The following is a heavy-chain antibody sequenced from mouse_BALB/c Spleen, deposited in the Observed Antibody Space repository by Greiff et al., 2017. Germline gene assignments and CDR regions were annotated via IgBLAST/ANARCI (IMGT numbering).Heavy chain of an antibody. V-gene: IGHV4-1*02. Sequence: EVQGVESGGGLVQPGGSLKLSCAASGFDFSRYWMSWVRQAPGKGLEWIGEINPDSSTINYTPSLKGKFIISRDNAKNTLYLQMSKVRSEDTALYDCASSGGVYYDYGGTCFAYWGQGTLVTVSA. J-gene: IGHJ3*01. CDR2: INPDSSTI. CDR3: ASSGGVYYDYGGTCFAY. CDR1: GFDFSRYW. D-gene: IGHD2-4*01.